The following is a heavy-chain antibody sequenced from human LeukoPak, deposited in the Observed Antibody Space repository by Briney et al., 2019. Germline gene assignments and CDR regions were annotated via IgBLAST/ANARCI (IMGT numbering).Heavy chain of an antibody. D-gene: IGHD5-18*01. CDR2: ISSSSSTI. V-gene: IGHV3-48*01. CDR1: GFTFSSRS. J-gene: IGHJ3*02. CDR3: ARATSGSYGSDAFAI. Sequence: GGSLRLSCAASGFTFSSRSMNWVRQAPGKGLEWASYISSSSSTIYYADSVKGRFTISRDNAKNSLYLQMNRPRAEDTAVYYCARATSGSYGSDAFAIWGQGTKVTVSS.